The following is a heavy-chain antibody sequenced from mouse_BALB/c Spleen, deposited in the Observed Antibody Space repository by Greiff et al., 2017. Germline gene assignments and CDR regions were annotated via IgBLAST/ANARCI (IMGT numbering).Heavy chain of an antibody. CDR2: IYPGSGST. CDR1: GYNFTSYW. J-gene: IGHJ2*01. CDR3: ARITTTFFDY. D-gene: IGHD1-1*01. V-gene: IGHV1-55*01. Sequence: QVQLQQPGAELVKPGTSVKLSCKASGYNFTSYWINWVKLRPGQGLEWIGDIYPGSGSTNYNEKFKSKATLTVDTSSSTAYMQLSSLASEDSALYYCARITTTFFDYWGQGTTLTVSS.